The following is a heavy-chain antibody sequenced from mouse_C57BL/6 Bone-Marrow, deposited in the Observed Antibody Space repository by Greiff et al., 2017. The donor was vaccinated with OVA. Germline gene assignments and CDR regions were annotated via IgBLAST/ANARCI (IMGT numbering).Heavy chain of an antibody. CDR1: GYTFTSYW. CDR2: IYPGSGST. Sequence: VKLQQSGAELVKPGASVKMSCKASGYTFTSYWITWVKQRPEQGLEWIGDIYPGSGSTNYNEKFKSKATLTVDTSSSTAYMQLSSLTSEDSAVYYCAKGDLLWLRRAFYCWGQGTTLTVAS. J-gene: IGHJ2*01. CDR3: AKGDLLWLRRAFYC. V-gene: IGHV1-55*01. D-gene: IGHD2-2*01.